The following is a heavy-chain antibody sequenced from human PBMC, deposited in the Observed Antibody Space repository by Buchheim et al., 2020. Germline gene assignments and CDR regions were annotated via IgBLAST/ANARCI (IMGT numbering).Heavy chain of an antibody. Sequence: QVQLVESGGGVVQPGRSLRLSCAASGFTFSSYGMHWVRQAPGKGLEWVAVIWYDGSNKYYADSVKGRFTISRDNSKNTLYLQMNSLRAEDTAVYYCARCCHYYDSSGYPQHYYYYYYGMDVWGQGTT. CDR3: ARCCHYYDSSGYPQHYYYYYYGMDV. CDR1: GFTFSSYG. V-gene: IGHV3-33*01. J-gene: IGHJ6*02. D-gene: IGHD3-22*01. CDR2: IWYDGSNK.